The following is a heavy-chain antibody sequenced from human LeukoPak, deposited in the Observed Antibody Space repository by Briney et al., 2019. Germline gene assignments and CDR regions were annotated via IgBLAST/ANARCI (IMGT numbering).Heavy chain of an antibody. CDR2: INHSGST. V-gene: IGHV4-34*01. CDR3: ARSAYYDSSGYSPRFDY. J-gene: IGHJ4*02. D-gene: IGHD3-22*01. CDR1: GGSFSGYY. Sequence: KPSETLSLTCAVYGGSFSGYYWSWIRQPPGKGLEWIREINHSGSTNYNPSLKSRVTISVDTSKNQFSLKLSSVTAVDTAVYYCARSAYYDSSGYSPRFDYWGQGTLVTVSS.